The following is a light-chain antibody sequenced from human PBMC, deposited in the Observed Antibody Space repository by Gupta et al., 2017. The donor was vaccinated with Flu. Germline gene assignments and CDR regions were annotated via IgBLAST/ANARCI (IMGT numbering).Light chain of an antibody. Sequence: SSELTQDPAVSVALGRTVRITCQGDSLRSYYTSWYQQKPGQAPVLVIYDKNNRPSGIPDRFSGSSSGNTASLTITGAQAEDEADYYCNSRDSSGDHLVFGGGTKLTVL. V-gene: IGLV3-19*01. CDR3: NSRDSSGDHLV. J-gene: IGLJ3*02. CDR2: DKN. CDR1: SLRSYY.